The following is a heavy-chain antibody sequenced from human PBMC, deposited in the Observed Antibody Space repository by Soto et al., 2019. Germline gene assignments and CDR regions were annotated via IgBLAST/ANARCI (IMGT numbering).Heavy chain of an antibody. CDR2: IYWDDDK. CDR1: GFSLSTGGVG. V-gene: IGHV2-5*02. CDR3: APSSDTAMALDY. J-gene: IGHJ4*02. Sequence: QITLKESGPALVKPTQTLTLTCTFSGFSLSTGGVGVGWIRQPPGKALEWLALIYWDDDKRYSPSLKSRLTIKKDTPKNQVVLTMTNIDPGYTGTYYCAPSSDTAMALDYWGQGTLVTVSS. D-gene: IGHD5-18*01.